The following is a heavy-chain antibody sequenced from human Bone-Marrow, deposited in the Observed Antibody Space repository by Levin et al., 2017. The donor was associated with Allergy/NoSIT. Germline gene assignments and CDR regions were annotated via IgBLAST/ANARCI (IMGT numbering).Heavy chain of an antibody. D-gene: IGHD3-9*01. CDR3: ARTVRYSYYYYMDV. CDR2: IKQDGSEK. CDR1: GFTFSSYW. J-gene: IGHJ6*03. V-gene: IGHV3-7*04. Sequence: GESLKISCAASGFTFSSYWMSWVRQAPGKGLEWVANIKQDGSEKYYVDSVKGRFTISRDNAKNSLYLQMNSLRAEDTAVYYCARTVRYSYYYYMDVWGKGTTVTVSS.